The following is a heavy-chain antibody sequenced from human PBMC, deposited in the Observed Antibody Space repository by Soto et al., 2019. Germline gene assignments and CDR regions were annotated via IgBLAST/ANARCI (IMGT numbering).Heavy chain of an antibody. CDR3: AEADIVVVPAATHYYYYGMDV. D-gene: IGHD2-2*01. CDR2: IIPIFGTA. CDR1: GGTFSSYA. Sequence: SVKVSCKASGGTFSSYAISWVRQAPGQGLEWMGGIIPIFGTANYAQKFQGRVTITADKSTSTAYMELSSLRSEDTAVYYCAEADIVVVPAATHYYYYGMDVWGQGTTVTVSS. V-gene: IGHV1-69*06. J-gene: IGHJ6*02.